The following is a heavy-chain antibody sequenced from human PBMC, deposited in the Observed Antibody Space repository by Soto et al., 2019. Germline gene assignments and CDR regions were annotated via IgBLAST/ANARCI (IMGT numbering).Heavy chain of an antibody. J-gene: IGHJ6*02. CDR1: GFTFSSYG. V-gene: IGHV3-33*01. D-gene: IGHD3-3*01. CDR2: IWYDGSNK. Sequence: QVQLVESGGGVVQPGRSLRLSCAASGFTFSSYGMHWVRQAPGKGLEWVAVIWYDGSNKYYADSVKGRFTISRDNSKNTLYLQMNSLRAEDTAVYYWARPLWSGYYGYYYGMDVWGQGTTVTVSS. CDR3: ARPLWSGYYGYYYGMDV.